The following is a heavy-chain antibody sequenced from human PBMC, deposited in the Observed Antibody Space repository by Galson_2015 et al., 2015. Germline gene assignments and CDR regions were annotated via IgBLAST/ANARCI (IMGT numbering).Heavy chain of an antibody. D-gene: IGHD2-8*01. V-gene: IGHV3-9*01. CDR1: GFIFDNYA. CDR2: ISWNNGNI. J-gene: IGHJ6*02. CDR3: VKENSNGYSYGMDV. Sequence: SLRLSCAASGFIFDNYAMHWVRQAPGKGLEWVSGISWNNGNIDYADSVKGRFTVSRDNAKNSLYLQMNSLRPEDTALYYCVKENSNGYSYGMDVWGQGTPVTVSS.